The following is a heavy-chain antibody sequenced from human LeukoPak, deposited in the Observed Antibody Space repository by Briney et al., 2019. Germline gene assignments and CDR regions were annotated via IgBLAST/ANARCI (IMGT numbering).Heavy chain of an antibody. D-gene: IGHD6-19*01. V-gene: IGHV3-23*01. CDR3: AKPISGGLAVTADWFDP. CDR2: INANAINT. Sequence: GRSLRLSCEASGFAFSFSAMTWVRQAQGTGLEWVSTINANAINTYYAASVKGRFTISRDNSKSTLYLQLNSLRAEDTAVYCCAKPISGGLAVTADWFDPWGQGTLVIVSS. CDR1: GFAFSFSA. J-gene: IGHJ5*02.